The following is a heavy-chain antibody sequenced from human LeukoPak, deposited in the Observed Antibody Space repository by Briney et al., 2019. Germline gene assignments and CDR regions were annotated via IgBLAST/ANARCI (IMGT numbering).Heavy chain of an antibody. CDR2: INSNSRTI. CDR1: GFTFSSYM. Sequence: GGSLRLSCAASGFTFSSYMMNWVRQAPGKGLEWVSYINSNSRTIYYADSVKGRFTVSRDNAKNSLYLQMNSLRDEDTAAYYCARDPTISGSYSDYWGQGTLVTVSS. D-gene: IGHD1-26*01. CDR3: ARDPTISGSYSDY. V-gene: IGHV3-48*02. J-gene: IGHJ4*02.